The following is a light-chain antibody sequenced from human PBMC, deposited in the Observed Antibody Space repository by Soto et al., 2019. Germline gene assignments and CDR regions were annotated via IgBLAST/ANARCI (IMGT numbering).Light chain of an antibody. CDR2: KAS. Sequence: DIQMTQSPSTLSASVGDRVTITCRASQRISSWLAWYQQKPGKAPKLLIYKASSLESGVPSRFSGSGSGTEFTLTISSLQPDDFATYYCQHYSNYPLTFGGGTKVDIK. CDR3: QHYSNYPLT. J-gene: IGKJ4*01. CDR1: QRISSW. V-gene: IGKV1-5*03.